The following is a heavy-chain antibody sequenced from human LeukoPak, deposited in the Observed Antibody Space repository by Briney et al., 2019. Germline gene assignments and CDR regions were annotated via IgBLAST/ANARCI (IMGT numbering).Heavy chain of an antibody. Sequence: SETLSLTCTVSGGSISSYYWSWIRQPAGKGLEWIGRIYTSGSTNYNPSLKSRVTMSVDASKNQFSLKLSSVTAADTAVYYCASPSGGYSDDALDIWGQGTMVTVSS. CDR1: GGSISSYY. V-gene: IGHV4-4*07. D-gene: IGHD5-18*01. CDR3: ASPSGGYSDDALDI. J-gene: IGHJ3*02. CDR2: IYTSGST.